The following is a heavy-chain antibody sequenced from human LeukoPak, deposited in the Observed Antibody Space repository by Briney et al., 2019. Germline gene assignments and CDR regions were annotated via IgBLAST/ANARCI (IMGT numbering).Heavy chain of an antibody. CDR1: GGTVSSYA. J-gene: IGHJ4*02. D-gene: IGHD2-21*01. CDR3: ARGADVVYFDY. V-gene: IGHV1-69*05. Sequence: ASVKVSCKASGGTVSSYAISWVRQAPGQGLEWMGRIIPIFGTANYAQKFQGRVTITTDESTSTAYMELSSLRSEDTAVYYCARGADVVYFDYWGQGTLVTVSS. CDR2: IIPIFGTA.